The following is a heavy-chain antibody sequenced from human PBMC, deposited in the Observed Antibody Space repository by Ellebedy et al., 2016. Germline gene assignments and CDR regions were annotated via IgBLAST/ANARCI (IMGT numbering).Heavy chain of an antibody. Sequence: GGSLRLSXTASRLSFNTFFMNWVRQAPGKGLEWVSSITSSSSYIFYADSVKGRFTISRDNAKNSVYLQMNSLRGEDTALYYCTRGVGGTSLNWFDPWGQGTLVTVSS. J-gene: IGHJ5*02. CDR2: ITSSSSYI. V-gene: IGHV3-21*01. CDR1: RLSFNTFF. CDR3: TRGVGGTSLNWFDP. D-gene: IGHD3-16*01.